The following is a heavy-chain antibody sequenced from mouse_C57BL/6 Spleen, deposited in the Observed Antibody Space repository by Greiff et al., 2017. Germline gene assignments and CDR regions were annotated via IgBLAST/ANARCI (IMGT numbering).Heavy chain of an antibody. CDR1: GYTFTSYW. CDR2: IDPSDSET. CDR3: ARSDGPFYYAMDY. D-gene: IGHD2-3*01. V-gene: IGHV1-52*01. Sequence: QVQLQQSGAELVRPGSSVKLSCKASGYTFTSYWMHWVKQRPIQGLEWIGNIDPSDSETHYNQKFKDKATLTVDKSSSTAYMQLSSLTSEDSAVYYCARSDGPFYYAMDYWGQGTSVTVSS. J-gene: IGHJ4*01.